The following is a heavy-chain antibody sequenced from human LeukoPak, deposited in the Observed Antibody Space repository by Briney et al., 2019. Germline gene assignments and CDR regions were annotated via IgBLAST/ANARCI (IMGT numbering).Heavy chain of an antibody. CDR2: ISAYNGNT. CDR1: GYTFTSYG. V-gene: IGHV1-18*01. D-gene: IGHD3-22*01. CDR3: ARDPHTDSSGYYESYYFDY. J-gene: IGHJ4*02. Sequence: PWASVKVSCKASGYTFTSYGISWVRQAPGQGLEWMGWISAYNGNTNYAQKLQGRVTMTTDTSTSTAYMELRSLRSDDTAVYYCARDPHTDSSGYYESYYFDYWGQGTLVTVSS.